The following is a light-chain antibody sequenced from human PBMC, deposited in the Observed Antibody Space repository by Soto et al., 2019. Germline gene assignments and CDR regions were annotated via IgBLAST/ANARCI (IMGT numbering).Light chain of an antibody. J-gene: IGKJ4*01. CDR2: DAS. CDR3: QQRSNWPPLT. Sequence: EIVLTQSPATLSLAPGERATLSCRASQSVSSYLAWYQQKPGQAPRLLIYDASNRATGIPARFIGSGSGTDFTLTISSLDPEDFAVYYCQQRSNWPPLTFGGGTKVEIK. CDR1: QSVSSY. V-gene: IGKV3-11*01.